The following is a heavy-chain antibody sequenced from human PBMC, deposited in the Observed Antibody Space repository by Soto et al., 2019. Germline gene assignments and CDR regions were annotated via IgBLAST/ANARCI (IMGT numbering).Heavy chain of an antibody. CDR2: IIPIFGTA. CDR1: GGTFSSYA. D-gene: IGHD6-13*01. Sequence: SVKVSCKASGGTFSSYAISWVRQAPGQGLEWMGGIIPIFGTANYAQKFQGRVTITADESTSTAYMELSSLRSEDTAVYYCARQAAAGHTTYYYYGMDVWGQGTTVTVS. V-gene: IGHV1-69*13. CDR3: ARQAAAGHTTYYYYGMDV. J-gene: IGHJ6*02.